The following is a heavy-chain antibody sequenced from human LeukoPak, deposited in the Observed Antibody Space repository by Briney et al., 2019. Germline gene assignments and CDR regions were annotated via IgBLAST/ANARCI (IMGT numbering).Heavy chain of an antibody. V-gene: IGHV4-34*01. CDR3: ARDQGPKYYFDY. CDR1: GGSFSGYY. Sequence: SETLSLTCAVYGGSFSGYYWSWIRQPPGKGLEWIGEINHSGSTNYNPSLKSRVTISVDTSKNQFSLKLSSVTAADTAVYYCARDQGPKYYFDYWGQGTLVTVSS. J-gene: IGHJ4*02. CDR2: INHSGST.